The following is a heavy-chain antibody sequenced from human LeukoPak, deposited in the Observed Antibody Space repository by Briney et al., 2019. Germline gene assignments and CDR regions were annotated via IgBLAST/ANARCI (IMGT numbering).Heavy chain of an antibody. Sequence: PSETLSLTCSVSGGSITSYYWSWIRQPPGKGLEWLGYIYYSGRSYYNPSLKSRVTISVDTSKNQFSLNLRSVTAADTAIYYCTRSSYSGTYAGGYWGPGTLVTVSS. CDR1: GGSITSYY. CDR2: IYYSGRS. V-gene: IGHV4-59*01. J-gene: IGHJ4*02. CDR3: TRSSYSGTYAGGY. D-gene: IGHD1-26*01.